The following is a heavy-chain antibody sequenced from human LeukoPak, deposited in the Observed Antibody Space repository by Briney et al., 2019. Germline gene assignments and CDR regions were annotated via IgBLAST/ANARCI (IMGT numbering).Heavy chain of an antibody. CDR2: MYPGDSDT. D-gene: IGHD1-14*01. Sequence: GESLKISCKGSGXDFTNYWSGWVRQMSGEGLEWMGIMYPGDSDTRYSPSFQGQVTISADRSISTAYLRWSSLKASDTAMYYCARQSHSITDYWGQGTLVTVSS. J-gene: IGHJ4*02. V-gene: IGHV5-51*01. CDR3: ARQSHSITDY. CDR1: GXDFTNYW.